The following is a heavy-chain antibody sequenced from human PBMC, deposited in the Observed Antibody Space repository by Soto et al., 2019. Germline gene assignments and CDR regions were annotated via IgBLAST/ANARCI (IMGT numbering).Heavy chain of an antibody. V-gene: IGHV3-23*01. CDR1: GFTFNNYG. CDR2: ISGSGDTI. CDR3: TKDHYSDSSAYSDC. J-gene: IGHJ4*02. Sequence: EVQLLESGGGLVQPGGSLRLSCAASGFTFNNYGMSWVRQAPGKGLEWVSGISGSGDTIYYADSVKGRFTISRDNSKNTLYLQLNSLRAEDTAVYYCTKDHYSDSSAYSDCWGQGTLVTVSS. D-gene: IGHD3-22*01.